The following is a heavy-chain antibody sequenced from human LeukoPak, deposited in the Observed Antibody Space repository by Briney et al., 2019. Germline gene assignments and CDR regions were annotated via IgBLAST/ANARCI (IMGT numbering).Heavy chain of an antibody. V-gene: IGHV3-7*03. CDR2: VTQDGSEK. CDR1: GFTFSGYW. D-gene: IGHD3/OR15-3a*01. CDR3: ARLGCVRACPHGALNW. Sequence: GGSLRLSCAASGFTFSGYWMSWLRQAPGKGLEGVATVTQDGSEKYYVDSVKGRFTISRDNAKSSLFLQMNSLRAEDTAVYYCARLGCVRACPHGALNWWGQGTLVTVSS. J-gene: IGHJ4*02.